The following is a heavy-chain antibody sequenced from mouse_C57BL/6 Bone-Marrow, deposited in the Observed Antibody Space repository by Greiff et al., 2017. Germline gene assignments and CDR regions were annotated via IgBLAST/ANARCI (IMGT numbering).Heavy chain of an antibody. J-gene: IGHJ2*01. D-gene: IGHD1-1*01. CDR3: ASTPVLRLDY. V-gene: IGHV1-69*01. CDR2: IEPSVSYT. Sequence: QVQLKQPGAELVLPGASVKLSCKASGYTFTSYWMHWVKQRTGPGLEWIGEIEPSVSYTNYNQKFQGMSTLTVAKSSSTAYMRLSSLTSEDSAVYYCASTPVLRLDYWGQGTTLPVSS. CDR1: GYTFTSYW.